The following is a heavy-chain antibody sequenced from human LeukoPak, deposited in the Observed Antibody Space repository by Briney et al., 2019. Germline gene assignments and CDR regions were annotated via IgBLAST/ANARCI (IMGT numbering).Heavy chain of an antibody. CDR2: IRYDGSNK. Sequence: GGSLRLSCAASGFTFSSYAMHWVRQAPGKGLEWVAFIRYDGSNKYYADSVKGRFTISRDNSKNTLYLQMNSLRAEDTAVYYCAKDPILASFYYYYMDVWGKGTTVTISS. V-gene: IGHV3-30*02. CDR3: AKDPILASFYYYYMDV. D-gene: IGHD2-15*01. CDR1: GFTFSSYA. J-gene: IGHJ6*03.